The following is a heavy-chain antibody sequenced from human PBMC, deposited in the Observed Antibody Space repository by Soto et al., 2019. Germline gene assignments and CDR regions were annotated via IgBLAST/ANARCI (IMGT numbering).Heavy chain of an antibody. V-gene: IGHV5-51*03. CDR2: IYPADSDI. D-gene: IGHD4-17*01. J-gene: IGHJ4*02. Sequence: PGESVKISGGGAGYSFTNHWIDWVRQIPGKGLQWMGVIYPADSDIKYSPSFQGHVTLSVDKSTSTAYLQWSGLKASDTGVYFCARRIYGANDYWGQGTQVTVSS. CDR1: GYSFTNHW. CDR3: ARRIYGANDY.